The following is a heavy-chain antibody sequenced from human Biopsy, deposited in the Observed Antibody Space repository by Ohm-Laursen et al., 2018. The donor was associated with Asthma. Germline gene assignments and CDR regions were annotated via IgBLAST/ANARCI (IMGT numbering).Heavy chain of an antibody. J-gene: IGHJ4*02. CDR1: GGSISSGTNY. V-gene: IGHV4-31*02. CDR3: ARGISRVTGLFDHFDF. CDR2: IYYIGST. D-gene: IGHD2-21*02. Sequence: TLSLTCTVSGGSISSGTNYWSWIRQHPGKGLEWIGYIYYIGSTSYNPSLKSRLSISVDTSKNQFSLKLRSVTAADAAVYYCARGISRVTGLFDHFDFWGQGTLVTVSS.